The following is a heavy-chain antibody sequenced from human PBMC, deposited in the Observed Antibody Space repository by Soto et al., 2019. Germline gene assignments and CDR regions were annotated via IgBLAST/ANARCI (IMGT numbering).Heavy chain of an antibody. V-gene: IGHV3-74*01. CDR3: ARAGYDYVWGSYRYNHYGMDV. Sequence: EVQLVESGGGLVQPGGSPRLSCAASGFTFSSYWMHWVRQAPGKGLVWVSRINSDGSSTSYADSVKGRFTISRDNAKNTLYLQMNSLRAEDTAVYYCARAGYDYVWGSYRYNHYGMDVWGQGTTVTVSS. CDR1: GFTFSSYW. CDR2: INSDGSST. J-gene: IGHJ6*02. D-gene: IGHD3-16*02.